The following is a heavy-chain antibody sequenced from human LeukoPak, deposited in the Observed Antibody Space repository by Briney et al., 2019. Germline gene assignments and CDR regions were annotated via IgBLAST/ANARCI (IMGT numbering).Heavy chain of an antibody. V-gene: IGHV1-2*02. CDR3: AREHCSGGSCNRDNWFDP. Sequence: ASVKVSCKASGYTFTGYYMHWVRQAPGQGLEWMGWINPNSGGTNYAQKFQGRVTMTRDTSISTAYMELSRLRSDDTAVYYCAREHCSGGSCNRDNWFDPWGQETLVTVSS. CDR2: INPNSGGT. J-gene: IGHJ5*02. D-gene: IGHD2-15*01. CDR1: GYTFTGYY.